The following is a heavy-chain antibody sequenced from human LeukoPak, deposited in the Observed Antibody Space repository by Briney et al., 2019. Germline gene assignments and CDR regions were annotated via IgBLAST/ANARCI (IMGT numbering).Heavy chain of an antibody. V-gene: IGHV3-23*01. CDR1: GFTFSSYA. D-gene: IGHD2-15*01. CDR2: ISGSGGTT. CDR3: AKDGLVVAATTRYNWFDP. J-gene: IGHJ5*02. Sequence: GASLRLSCAASGFTFSSYAMSWVRQAPGKGLEWVSSISGSGGTTYYADSVKGRFPISRDNSKNTLFLQMNSLRAEDTAVYYCAKDGLVVAATTRYNWFDPWGQGALVTVSS.